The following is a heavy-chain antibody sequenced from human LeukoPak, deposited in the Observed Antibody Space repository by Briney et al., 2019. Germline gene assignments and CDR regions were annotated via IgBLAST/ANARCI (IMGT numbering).Heavy chain of an antibody. CDR2: ISSSGSTI. CDR1: GFTFSSYE. V-gene: IGHV3-48*03. D-gene: IGHD2-15*01. CDR3: ARGGAAAAPNY. Sequence: PGGSLGLSCAASGFTFSSYEMNWVRQAPGKGLEWVSYISSSGSTIYYADSVKGRFTISRDNAKNSLYLQMNSLRAEDTAVYYCARGGAAAAPNYWGQGTLVTVSS. J-gene: IGHJ4*02.